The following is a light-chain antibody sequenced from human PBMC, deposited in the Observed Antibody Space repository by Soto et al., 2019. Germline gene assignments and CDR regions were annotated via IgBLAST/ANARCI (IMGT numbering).Light chain of an antibody. Sequence: DIQMTQSPSTLSASVGDRVTITCRATQSISSWLAWYQQKPGKAPKFLIHKASSLESGVPSRFSGSGSGTEFPLTISSLQPDDFATYSCQHYDTYPLTFGGGTNVEIK. CDR3: QHYDTYPLT. CDR2: KAS. J-gene: IGKJ4*01. CDR1: QSISSW. V-gene: IGKV1-5*03.